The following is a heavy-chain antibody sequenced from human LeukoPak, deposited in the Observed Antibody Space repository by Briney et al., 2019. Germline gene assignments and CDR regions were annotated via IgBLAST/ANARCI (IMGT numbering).Heavy chain of an antibody. CDR1: GFTFSSYG. CDR2: IWYDGSNK. V-gene: IGHV3-33*01. Sequence: GRSLRLSCAASGFTFSSYGMHWVRQAPGKRLEWVAVIWYDGSNKYYADSVKGRFTISRDNSKNTLYLQMNSLRAEDTAVYYCASTSSWTDYWGQGTLVTVSS. D-gene: IGHD6-13*01. J-gene: IGHJ4*02. CDR3: ASTSSWTDY.